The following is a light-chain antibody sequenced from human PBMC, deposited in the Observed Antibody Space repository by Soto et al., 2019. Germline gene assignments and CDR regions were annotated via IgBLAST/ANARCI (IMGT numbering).Light chain of an antibody. CDR2: GSS. CDR3: QHYADLPLT. CDR1: QDISNF. J-gene: IGKJ4*01. Sequence: DIQMTQSPSSLSASVGDRVSITCQASQDISNFLNWYQQIPGKAPKLLIYGSSNLETGVPSRFSGSGSGTDFTFTISSLQPEDIATYYCQHYADLPLTFGGGTKVEIK. V-gene: IGKV1-33*01.